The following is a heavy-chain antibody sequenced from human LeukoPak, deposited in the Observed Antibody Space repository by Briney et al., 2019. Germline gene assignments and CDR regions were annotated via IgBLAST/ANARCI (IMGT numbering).Heavy chain of an antibody. CDR3: ARSGSGWFDF. J-gene: IGHJ4*02. V-gene: IGHV3-53*01. Sequence: GGSLRLSCAASGFTVSTNFMSWVRQAPGKGLEWVSVIYAGDDTYYADSVKGRFTISRDNSKNTLYLQMNSLRAEDTAVYYCARSGSGWFDFWGQGTLVTVSS. CDR1: GFTVSTNF. D-gene: IGHD6-19*01. CDR2: IYAGDDT.